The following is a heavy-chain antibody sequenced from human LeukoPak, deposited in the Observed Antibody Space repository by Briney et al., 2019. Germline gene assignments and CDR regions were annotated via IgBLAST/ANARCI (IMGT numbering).Heavy chain of an antibody. Sequence: PGGSLRLSCAASGFTFSSYGMHWVRQAPGKGLEWVAVISYDGSNKYYADSVKGRFTISRDNSKNTLYLQMNSLRDEDTAVYYCARSIAVAGTFDYWGQGTLVTVSS. CDR3: ARSIAVAGTFDY. D-gene: IGHD6-19*01. CDR2: ISYDGSNK. J-gene: IGHJ4*02. V-gene: IGHV3-30*19. CDR1: GFTFSSYG.